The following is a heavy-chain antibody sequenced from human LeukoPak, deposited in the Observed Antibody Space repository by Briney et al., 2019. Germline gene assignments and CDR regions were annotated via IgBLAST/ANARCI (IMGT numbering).Heavy chain of an antibody. CDR1: GFTFSSYS. CDR3: AKGHGDYTGNYFDH. J-gene: IGHJ4*02. V-gene: IGHV3-21*04. CDR2: ISSSSSYI. D-gene: IGHD5-12*01. Sequence: GGSLRLSCAASGFTFSSYSMNWVRQAPGKGLEWVSSISSSSSYIYYADSVRGRFTISRDNAKNTVYLQMNSLRGEDTAVYYCAKGHGDYTGNYFDHWGQGTRVTVSS.